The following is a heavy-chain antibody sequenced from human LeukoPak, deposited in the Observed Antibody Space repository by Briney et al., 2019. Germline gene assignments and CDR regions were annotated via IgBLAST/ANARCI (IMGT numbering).Heavy chain of an antibody. CDR1: GFTFSSYA. Sequence: GGSLRPSCAASGFTFSSYAMHWVRQAPGKGLEWVAVISYDGSNKYYADSVKGRFTISRDNSKNTLYLQMNSLRAEDTAVYYCASFYYDSSAFDYWGQGTLVTVSS. J-gene: IGHJ4*02. CDR3: ASFYYDSSAFDY. D-gene: IGHD3-22*01. CDR2: ISYDGSNK. V-gene: IGHV3-30*04.